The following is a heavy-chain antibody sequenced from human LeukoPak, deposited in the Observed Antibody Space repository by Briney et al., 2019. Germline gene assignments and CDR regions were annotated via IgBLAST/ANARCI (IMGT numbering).Heavy chain of an antibody. Sequence: PSETLSLTCTVAGGSISSYYWSWIRQPPGKGLESIMYSYYSGTTNYDPSLKSRVTISVDTSKNQFSLKLSSVTAADTAVYYCARHHRDSGGYYSDFDYWGQGTLVTVSS. J-gene: IGHJ4*02. D-gene: IGHD3-22*01. V-gene: IGHV4-59*08. CDR3: ARHHRDSGGYYSDFDY. CDR1: GGSISSYY. CDR2: SYYSGTT.